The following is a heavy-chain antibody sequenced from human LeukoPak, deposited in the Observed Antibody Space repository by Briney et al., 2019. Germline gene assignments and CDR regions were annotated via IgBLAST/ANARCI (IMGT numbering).Heavy chain of an antibody. CDR3: AKGGVYYDSSGYRTPDAFDI. CDR2: ISYDGSNK. Sequence: PGGSLRLSCAASGFTFSSYGMHWVRQAPGKGLEWVAVISYDGSNKYYADSVKGRFTISRDNSKNTLYLQMNSLRAEDTAVYYCAKGGVYYDSSGYRTPDAFDIWGQGTMVTVSS. CDR1: GFTFSSYG. J-gene: IGHJ3*02. D-gene: IGHD3-22*01. V-gene: IGHV3-30*18.